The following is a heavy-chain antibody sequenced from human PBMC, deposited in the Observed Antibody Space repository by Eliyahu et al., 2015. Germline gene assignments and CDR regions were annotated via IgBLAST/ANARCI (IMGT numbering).Heavy chain of an antibody. Sequence: EVQLVESGGGLVQPGGSLRLSCAASGFXFXXXXXXWVRQAPGKGLGWVSAISGSGGSTYYADSVKGRFTISRDNSKNTLYLQMNSLRAEDTAVYYCAKNGIVVVPAANFGELLVWGQGTLVTVSS. CDR1: GFXFXXXX. CDR3: AKNGIVVVPAANFGELLV. J-gene: IGHJ4*02. V-gene: IGHV3-23*04. D-gene: IGHD2-2*01. CDR2: ISGSGGST.